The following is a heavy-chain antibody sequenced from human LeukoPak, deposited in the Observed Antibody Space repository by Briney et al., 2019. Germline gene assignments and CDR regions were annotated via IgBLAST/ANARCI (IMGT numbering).Heavy chain of an antibody. CDR3: AKDRGSGWYKIYDY. CDR2: ISGSVGST. CDR1: GFTFSSYA. Sequence: GGSLRLSCAASGFTFSSYAMHWVRQAPGKGLEWVSAISGSVGSTFYADSVKGRFTISRDNSRDTLYLQMNSLRPEDTAVYYCAKDRGSGWYKIYDYWGQGTLVTVSS. D-gene: IGHD6-19*01. V-gene: IGHV3-23*01. J-gene: IGHJ4*02.